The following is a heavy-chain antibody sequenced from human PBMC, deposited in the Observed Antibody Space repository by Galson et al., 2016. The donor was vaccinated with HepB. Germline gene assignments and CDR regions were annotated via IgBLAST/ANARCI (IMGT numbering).Heavy chain of an antibody. CDR1: GDSVLNNNLA. J-gene: IGHJ4*02. CDR3: SRGWSNLDY. D-gene: IGHD3-16*02. V-gene: IGHV6-1*01. Sequence: CAISGDSVLNNNLAWNWIRQSPSRGLEWLGRTYHRSQWYHDYAVSVRNRITIDPDTANNKFSLQLKSVSPDDTAVSYCSRGWSNLDYWGQGSLVIVSS. CDR2: TYHRSQWYH.